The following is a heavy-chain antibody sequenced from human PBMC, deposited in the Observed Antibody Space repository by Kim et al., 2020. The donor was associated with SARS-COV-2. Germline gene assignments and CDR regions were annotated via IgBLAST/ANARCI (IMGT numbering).Heavy chain of an antibody. Sequence: SETLSLTCTVSGGSISSSSYYWGWIRQPPGKGLEWIGSIYYSGSTYYNPSLKSRVTISVDTSKNQFSLKLSSVTAADTAVYYCARRWVWFGELLGNWFDPWGQGTLVTVSS. CDR3: ARRWVWFGELLGNWFDP. D-gene: IGHD3-10*01. CDR1: GGSISSSSYY. V-gene: IGHV4-39*01. CDR2: IYYSGST. J-gene: IGHJ5*02.